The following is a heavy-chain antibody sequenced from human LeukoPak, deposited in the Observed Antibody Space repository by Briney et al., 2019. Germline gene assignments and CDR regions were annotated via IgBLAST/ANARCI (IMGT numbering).Heavy chain of an antibody. CDR2: INSDGSST. D-gene: IGHD2-21*02. Sequence: GGSLRLSCAASGFTFSSYWMHWVRQAPGKGLVWVSRINSDGSSTSYADSVKGRFTISRDNAKNSLYLQMNSLRAEDTAVYYCARDRGDHRTARRFDYWGQGTLVTVSS. J-gene: IGHJ4*02. V-gene: IGHV3-74*01. CDR1: GFTFSSYW. CDR3: ARDRGDHRTARRFDY.